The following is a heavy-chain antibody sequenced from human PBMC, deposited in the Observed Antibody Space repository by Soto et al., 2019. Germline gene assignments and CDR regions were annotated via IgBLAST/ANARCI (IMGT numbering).Heavy chain of an antibody. CDR2: IYWDDDK. J-gene: IGHJ4*02. D-gene: IGHD5-18*01. V-gene: IGHV2-5*02. CDR1: GFSLSTSGVG. Sequence: QITLKESGPTLVKPTQTLTLTCTFSGFSLSTSGVGVGWIRQPPGKALEWLALIYWDDDKRYSPSLKSRLTTXKXXSKNQVVLTLTNMDPVDTATYSCAHDANTATPMVKTYYFDYWGQGTLVTVSS. CDR3: AHDANTATPMVKTYYFDY.